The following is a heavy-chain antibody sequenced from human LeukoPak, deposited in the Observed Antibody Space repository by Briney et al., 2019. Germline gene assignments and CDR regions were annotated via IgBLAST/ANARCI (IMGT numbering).Heavy chain of an antibody. CDR1: GYTFTGYY. D-gene: IGHD2-15*01. Sequence: GASVKVSCKASGYTFTGYYMHWVRQAPGQGLEWMGWINPNSGGTNYAQKFQGRVTMTRDTSISTAYMELSRLRSDDTAVYYCARGPSQAGYCSGGSCYSFRFWGQGTLVTVSS. CDR2: INPNSGGT. V-gene: IGHV1-2*02. CDR3: ARGPSQAGYCSGGSCYSFRF. J-gene: IGHJ4*02.